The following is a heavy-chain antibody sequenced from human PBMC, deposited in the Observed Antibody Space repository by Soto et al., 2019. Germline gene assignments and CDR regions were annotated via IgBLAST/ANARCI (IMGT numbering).Heavy chain of an antibody. J-gene: IGHJ5*02. Sequence: HPGGSLRLSCAASGFNFRSYAIHWVRQAPGKGLEWVAVISYDGSLEYYADSVKGRFTISRDNSKNTLYLQMNSLRGEDTAVYYCARAAYSSSWNWFDPWGQGTLVTVSP. D-gene: IGHD6-13*01. CDR1: GFNFRSYA. CDR3: ARAAYSSSWNWFDP. CDR2: ISYDGSLE. V-gene: IGHV3-30*04.